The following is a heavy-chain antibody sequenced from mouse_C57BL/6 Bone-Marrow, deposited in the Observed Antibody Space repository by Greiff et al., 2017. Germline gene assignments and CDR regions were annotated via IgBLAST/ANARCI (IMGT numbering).Heavy chain of an antibody. CDR1: GYSITSGYY. V-gene: IGHV3-6*01. D-gene: IGHD2-14*01. J-gene: IGHJ1*03. CDR3: ARAVRRDV. CDR2: ISYDGSN. Sequence: EVKLQESGPGLVKPSQSLSLTCSVTGYSITSGYYWNWIRQFPGNKLEWMGYISYDGSNNYNPSLKNRISITRDTSKNQFFLKLNSVTTEDTATYYCARAVRRDVWGTGTTVTVSS.